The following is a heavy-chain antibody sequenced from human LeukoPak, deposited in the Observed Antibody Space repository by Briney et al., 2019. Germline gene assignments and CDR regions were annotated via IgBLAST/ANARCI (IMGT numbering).Heavy chain of an antibody. V-gene: IGHV4-30-4*01. CDR2: IYYSGST. CDR3: ARDLLSHYRYLNLFDP. D-gene: IGHD4-11*01. CDR1: GGSISSGDYY. Sequence: SQTLSLTCTVSGGSISSGDYYWSWIRQPPGKGLEWIGYIYYSGSTYYNPSLKSRVTISVDTSKNQFSLKLSSVTAADTAVYYCARDLLSHYRYLNLFDPWGQGTLVAVSS. J-gene: IGHJ5*02.